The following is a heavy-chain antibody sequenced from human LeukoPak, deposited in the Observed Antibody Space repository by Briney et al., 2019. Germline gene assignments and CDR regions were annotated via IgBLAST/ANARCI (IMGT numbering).Heavy chain of an antibody. V-gene: IGHV4-34*01. Sequence: SETLSLTCTVSGYSIRSDYYWSWIRQPPGKGLEWIGEINHSGSTNHNPSLKSRVTISADTSKNQFSLKLSSVTAADTAVYYCARGDFWSGYYRRVYYFDYWGQGTLVTVSS. CDR3: ARGDFWSGYYRRVYYFDY. D-gene: IGHD3-3*01. J-gene: IGHJ4*02. CDR2: INHSGST. CDR1: GYSIRSDYY.